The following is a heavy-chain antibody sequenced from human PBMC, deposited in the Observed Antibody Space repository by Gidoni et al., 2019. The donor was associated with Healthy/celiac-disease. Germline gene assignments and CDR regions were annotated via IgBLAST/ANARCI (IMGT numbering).Heavy chain of an antibody. CDR2: ISSSSSYI. J-gene: IGHJ6*03. CDR1: GFTFSSYS. Sequence: EVQLVESGGGLVKPGGSLRLSCAASGFTFSSYSMNWVRQAPGTGLEWVSSISSSSSYIYYADSVKGRFTISRDNAKNSLYLQMNSLRAEDTAVYYCARSLLSKYYYYYYMDVWGKGTTVTVSS. CDR3: ARSLLSKYYYYYYMDV. D-gene: IGHD2-21*02. V-gene: IGHV3-21*01.